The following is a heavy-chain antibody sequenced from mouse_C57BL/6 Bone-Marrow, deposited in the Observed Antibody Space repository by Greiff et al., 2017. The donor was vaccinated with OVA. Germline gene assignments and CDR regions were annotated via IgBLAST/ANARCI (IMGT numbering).Heavy chain of an antibody. Sequence: VQLQQSVAELVRPGASVKLSCTASGFNIKNTYMHWVKQRPEQGLEWIGRIDPANGNTKYAPKFQGKATITADTSSNTAYLQLSSLTSEDTAIYYCARGVYYSNYRAWFAYWGQGTLVTVSA. D-gene: IGHD2-5*01. V-gene: IGHV14-3*01. J-gene: IGHJ3*01. CDR3: ARGVYYSNYRAWFAY. CDR2: IDPANGNT. CDR1: GFNIKNTY.